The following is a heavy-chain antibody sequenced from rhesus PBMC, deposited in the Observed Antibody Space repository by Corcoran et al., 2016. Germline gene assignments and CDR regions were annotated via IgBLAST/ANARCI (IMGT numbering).Heavy chain of an antibody. Sequence: QVQLQESGPGLVKPSETLSLTCAVSGGSISSDYWSWIRQPPGKGLEWIGRLSGSGGTTYYNPSLKSRVTISIATSKNPFSRRLRSVTAAATAVYYCARTTELGIPFDYWGQGVQVTVSS. V-gene: IGHV4-173*01. CDR3: ARTTELGIPFDY. J-gene: IGHJ4*01. D-gene: IGHD5-42*01. CDR1: GGSISSDY. CDR2: LSGSGGTT.